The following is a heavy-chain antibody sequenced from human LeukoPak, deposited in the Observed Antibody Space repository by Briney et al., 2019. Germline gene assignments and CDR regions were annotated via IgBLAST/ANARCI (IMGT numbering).Heavy chain of an antibody. Sequence: PSETLSLTCAVYGGSFSGYYWSWIRQPPGKGLEWIGEINHSGSTNYNPSLKSRVTISVDTSKNQFSLKLSSVTAADTAVYYCAREDCSSTSCHADYWGQGTLVTVSS. CDR1: GGSFSGYY. CDR2: INHSGST. J-gene: IGHJ4*02. D-gene: IGHD2-2*01. CDR3: AREDCSSTSCHADY. V-gene: IGHV4-34*01.